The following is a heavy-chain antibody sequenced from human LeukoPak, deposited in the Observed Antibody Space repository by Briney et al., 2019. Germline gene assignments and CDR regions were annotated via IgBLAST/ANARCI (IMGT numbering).Heavy chain of an antibody. CDR1: GYSFTSYG. V-gene: IGHV1-46*01. J-gene: IGHJ3*02. D-gene: IGHD6-13*01. CDR2: INPSGGST. Sequence: ASVKVSCKASGYSFTSYGISWVRQAPGQGLEWMGIINPSGGSTSYAQKFQGRVTMTRDTSTSTVYMELSSLRSEDTAVYYCARGLAAARGAFDIWGQGTMVTVSS. CDR3: ARGLAAARGAFDI.